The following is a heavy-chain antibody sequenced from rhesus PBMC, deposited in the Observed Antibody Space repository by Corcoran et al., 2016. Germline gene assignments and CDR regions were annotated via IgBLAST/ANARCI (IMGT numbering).Heavy chain of an antibody. Sequence: QVQLQESGPGLVKPSETLSLTCAVSGGSISSSYYYWSWTRQAPGKGLEWIGYISYSGSTSYNPSLKSRVTISRDTSKNQFSLKLSSVTAADTAVYYCAREGIAAAGTFDYWGQGVLVTVSS. CDR3: AREGIAAAGTFDY. J-gene: IGHJ4*01. D-gene: IGHD6-31*01. CDR2: ISYSGST. CDR1: GGSISSSYYY. V-gene: IGHV4-122*02.